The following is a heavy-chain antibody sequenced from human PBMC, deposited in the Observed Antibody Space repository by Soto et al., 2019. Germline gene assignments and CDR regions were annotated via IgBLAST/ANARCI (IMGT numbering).Heavy chain of an antibody. CDR3: ARRHCTNGVCPFDY. CDR1: GFTFYTHS. CDR2: ISSGGTSK. D-gene: IGHD2-8*01. V-gene: IGHV3-21*01. J-gene: IGHJ4*02. Sequence: GGSLRLSCVASGFTFYTHSMSWVRQAPGKGLEWVSSISSGGTSKYYADSVKGRCTISRDNAENSLYLQMSSLRAEDTAVYYCARRHCTNGVCPFDYWGQGARVTVSS.